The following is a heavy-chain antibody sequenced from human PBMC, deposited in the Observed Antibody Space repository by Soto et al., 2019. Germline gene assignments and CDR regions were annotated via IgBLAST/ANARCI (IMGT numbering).Heavy chain of an antibody. V-gene: IGHV3-74*01. CDR2: TKTDGSA. D-gene: IGHD3-10*01. CDR3: ARDMRAVPWYGGVSSAFDM. CDR1: GFTSNRHW. Sequence: LRLSCVASGFTSNRHWMHWVRQAPGQGLVWVSRTKTDGSADYADSVKGRFTISRDNAKNTLYLQMNSLRAEDTAVYYCARDMRAVPWYGGVSSAFDMWGQGTMVTVSS. J-gene: IGHJ3*02.